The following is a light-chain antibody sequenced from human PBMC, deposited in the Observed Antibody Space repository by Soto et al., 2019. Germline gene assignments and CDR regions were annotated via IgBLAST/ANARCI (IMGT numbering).Light chain of an antibody. CDR1: QSVSSSY. V-gene: IGKV3-20*01. CDR2: GAS. J-gene: IGKJ1*01. Sequence: EIVLTQSPDTLSLSPGERATLSCRASQSVSSSYLAWYQHKPGQAPRLLIYGASSRATGIPDRFSGSGSGTDFTLTISRLEPEDFAVYYCQQYGSSPMTFGQGTKVEIK. CDR3: QQYGSSPMT.